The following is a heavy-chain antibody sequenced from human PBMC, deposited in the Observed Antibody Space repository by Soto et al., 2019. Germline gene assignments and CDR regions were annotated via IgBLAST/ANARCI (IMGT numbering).Heavy chain of an antibody. CDR2: IWYDGSNI. V-gene: IGHV3-33*01. Sequence: PGGSLRLSCAASGFTFSGYGMHWVRQAPCRGLEWVAVIWYDGSNIYYADSVKGRFTISRDNSKDTLDLQMNSLRAEDTAVYYCARDREQWLVGYYFDYWGQGTLVTVSS. D-gene: IGHD6-19*01. CDR1: GFTFSGYG. CDR3: ARDREQWLVGYYFDY. J-gene: IGHJ4*02.